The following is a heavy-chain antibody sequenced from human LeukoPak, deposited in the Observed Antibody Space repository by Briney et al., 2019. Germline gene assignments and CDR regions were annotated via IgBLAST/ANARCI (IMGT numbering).Heavy chain of an antibody. J-gene: IGHJ4*02. D-gene: IGHD3-3*01. V-gene: IGHV4-61*08. CDR3: ARGGTIFGPTVG. Sequence: PSEALSLTCAVSGGSISSGGYYWSWIRQPPGKGLEWIGYIYYSGSTNYNPSLKSRVTISVDTSKNQFSLKLSSVTAAGTAVYYCARGGTIFGPTVGWGQGTLVTVSS. CDR1: GGSISSGGYY. CDR2: IYYSGST.